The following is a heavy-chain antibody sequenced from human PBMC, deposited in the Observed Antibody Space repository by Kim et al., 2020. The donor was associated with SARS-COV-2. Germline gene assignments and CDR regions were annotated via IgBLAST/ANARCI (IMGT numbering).Heavy chain of an antibody. CDR1: GYSFTSYW. V-gene: IGHV5-51*01. CDR3: ASSPGIAAAGTRHFDY. D-gene: IGHD6-13*01. Sequence: GESLKISCKGSGYSFTSYWIGWVRQMPGKGLEWMGIIYPGDSDTRYSPSFQGQVTISADKSISTAYLQWSSLKASDTAMYYCASSPGIAAAGTRHFDYWGQGTLVTVSS. CDR2: IYPGDSDT. J-gene: IGHJ4*02.